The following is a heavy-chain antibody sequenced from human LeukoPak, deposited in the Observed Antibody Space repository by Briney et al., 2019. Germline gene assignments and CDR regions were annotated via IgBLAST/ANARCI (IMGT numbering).Heavy chain of an antibody. V-gene: IGHV3-23*01. CDR1: GFTFSYHT. CDR3: AKTGSGYLYDAFDV. CDR2: ISGSGGST. D-gene: IGHD3-22*01. Sequence: PGGSLRLSCAASGFTFSYHTMYWVRQAPGKGLEWVSAISGSGGSTYFAASVKGRFTISRDNSKNTLYLQMNSLRAEDTAVYYCAKTGSGYLYDAFDVWGQGTMVTVSS. J-gene: IGHJ3*01.